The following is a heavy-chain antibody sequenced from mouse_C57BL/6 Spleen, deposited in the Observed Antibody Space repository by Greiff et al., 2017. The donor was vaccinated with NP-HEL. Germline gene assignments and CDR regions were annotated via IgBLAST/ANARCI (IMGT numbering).Heavy chain of an antibody. D-gene: IGHD1-2*01. CDR3: ARGTTAY. CDR2: INPNNGGT. CDR1: GYTFTDYY. J-gene: IGHJ2*01. V-gene: IGHV1-26*01. Sequence: VQLQQSGPELVKPGASVKISCKASGYTFTDYYMNWVKQSHGKSLEWIGDINPNNGGTSYNQKFKGKATLTVDKSSSTAYMELRSLTSEDSAVYYCARGTTAYWGQGTTLTVSS.